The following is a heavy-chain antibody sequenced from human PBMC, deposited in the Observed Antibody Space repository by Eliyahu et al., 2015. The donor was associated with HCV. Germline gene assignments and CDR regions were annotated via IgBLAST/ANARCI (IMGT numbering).Heavy chain of an antibody. Sequence: EVQLVESGGGLVQPGGSLRLSCAASGFTFSNYAMNWVRQAPGKGLEWVSYISTSNSGAIYYADSVRGRFTISRDNAKNSLYLQMSSLRAEDTAVYYCATDFFNAFDIWGQGTMVTVSS. D-gene: IGHD2/OR15-2a*01. CDR3: ATDFFNAFDI. CDR1: GFTFSNYA. J-gene: IGHJ3*02. CDR2: ISTSNSGAI. V-gene: IGHV3-48*01.